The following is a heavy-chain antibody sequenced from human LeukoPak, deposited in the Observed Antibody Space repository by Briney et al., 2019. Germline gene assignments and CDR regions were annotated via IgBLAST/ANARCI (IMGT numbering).Heavy chain of an antibody. J-gene: IGHJ4*02. CDR3: ASTSPYCGGDCSIDY. Sequence: SVKVSCKASGGTFSSYAISWVRQAPGQGLEWMGGIIPIFGTANYAQKFQGGVTITTDESTSTAYMELSSLRSEDTAVYYCASTSPYCGGDCSIDYWGQGTLVTVSS. V-gene: IGHV1-69*05. CDR1: GGTFSSYA. CDR2: IIPIFGTA. D-gene: IGHD2-21*02.